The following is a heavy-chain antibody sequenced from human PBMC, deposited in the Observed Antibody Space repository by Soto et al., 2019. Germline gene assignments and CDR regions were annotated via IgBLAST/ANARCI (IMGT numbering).Heavy chain of an antibody. D-gene: IGHD3-10*01. V-gene: IGHV4-59*01. CDR3: ARDERGYYGSGALYYYYYGMDV. CDR1: GDSISSSY. J-gene: IGHJ6*02. Sequence: PSETLSLTCTVSGDSISSSYWNWIRQAPGKGLEWIGYIDDTGSTNYNPSLKSRVTLSVDPSNNQYSLKLSSVTAADTAVYYCARDERGYYGSGALYYYYYGMDVWGQGTTVTVSS. CDR2: IDDTGST.